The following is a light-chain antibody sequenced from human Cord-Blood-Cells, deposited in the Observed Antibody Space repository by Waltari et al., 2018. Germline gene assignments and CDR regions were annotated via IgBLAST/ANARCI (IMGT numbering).Light chain of an antibody. J-gene: IGKJ2*03. V-gene: IGKV1-39*01. Sequence: DIQMTQSPSSLSASVGDRVTITCRASQSSSSYLNWYQQKPGKAPKLLIYAASSLQSEVPSRFSGSESGTDFTLTISSLQPEDFATYDCRQSYSTPYRFGQGTKLDI. CDR2: AAS. CDR1: QSSSSY. CDR3: RQSYSTPYR.